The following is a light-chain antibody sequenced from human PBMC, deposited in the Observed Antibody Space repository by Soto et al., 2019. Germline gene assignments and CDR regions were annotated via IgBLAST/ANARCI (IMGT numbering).Light chain of an antibody. J-gene: IGLJ1*01. V-gene: IGLV1-47*01. CDR1: TSNIGSNY. CDR3: ATWDDSMNGFYV. Sequence: QSVLTQPPSASGTPGQGVTISCSGSTSNIGSNYVYWYQQLPGTAPKLLIYRNNQRPSGVPDRFSGSKSVTSASLAISGLRSDDEADYFCATWDDSMNGFYVFGTGTKVTVL. CDR2: RNN.